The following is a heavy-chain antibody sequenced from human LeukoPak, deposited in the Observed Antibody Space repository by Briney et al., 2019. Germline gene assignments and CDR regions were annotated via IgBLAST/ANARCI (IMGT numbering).Heavy chain of an antibody. V-gene: IGHV5-51*01. CDR1: GYSFTSYW. J-gene: IGHJ6*02. CDR2: IYPGDSDT. CDR3: ARVLRHYYYGMDV. Sequence: GESLQISCKGSGYSFTSYWIGWVRQMPGKGLEWMGIIYPGDSDTRYSPSFQGQVTISADKSISTAYLQWSSLKASDTAMYYCARVLRHYYYGMDVWGQGTTVTVSS.